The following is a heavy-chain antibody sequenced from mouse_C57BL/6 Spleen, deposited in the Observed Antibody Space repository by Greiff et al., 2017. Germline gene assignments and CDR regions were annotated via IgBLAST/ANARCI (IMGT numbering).Heavy chain of an antibody. CDR3: ARPTAQDSWFAY. V-gene: IGHV1-82*01. CDR2: IYPGDGDT. Sequence: VQLQQSGPELVKPGASVKISCKASGYAFSSSWMNWVKQRPGKGLEWIGRIYPGDGDTNYNGKFKGKATLTADKSSSTAYMQLSSLTSEDSAVYFCARPTAQDSWFAYWGQGTLVTVSA. J-gene: IGHJ3*01. CDR1: GYAFSSSW. D-gene: IGHD3-2*02.